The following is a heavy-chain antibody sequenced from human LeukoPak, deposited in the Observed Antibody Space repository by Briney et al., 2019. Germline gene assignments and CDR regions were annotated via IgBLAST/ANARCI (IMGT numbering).Heavy chain of an antibody. Sequence: GASVKVSCKASGGTFSSCAISWVRQAPGQGLEWMGGIIPIFGTANYAQKFQGRVTITADKSTSTAYMELSSLRSEDTAVYYCARWTAVAITGYFDLWGRGTLVTVSS. D-gene: IGHD6-19*01. CDR3: ARWTAVAITGYFDL. J-gene: IGHJ2*01. V-gene: IGHV1-69*06. CDR1: GGTFSSCA. CDR2: IIPIFGTA.